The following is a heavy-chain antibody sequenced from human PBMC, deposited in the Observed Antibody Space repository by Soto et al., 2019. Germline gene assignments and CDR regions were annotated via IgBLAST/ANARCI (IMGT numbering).Heavy chain of an antibody. V-gene: IGHV1-46*01. CDR1: GYTFTSYY. J-gene: IGHJ3*02. D-gene: IGHD6-19*01. Sequence: VASVKVSCKASGYTFTSYYMHWVRQAPGQGLEWMGIINPSGGSTSYAQKFQGRVTMTRDTSTSTVYMELSSLRSEDTAVYYCASVTRCRRGCSRSAFDIWGQGTMVTVSS. CDR2: INPSGGST. CDR3: ASVTRCRRGCSRSAFDI.